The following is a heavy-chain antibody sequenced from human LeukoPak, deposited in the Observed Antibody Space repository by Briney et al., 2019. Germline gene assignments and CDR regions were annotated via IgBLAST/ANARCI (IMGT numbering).Heavy chain of an antibody. CDR1: GYTFTGYY. CDR3: ARGRLWFGETNNWFDP. V-gene: IGHV1-2*06. D-gene: IGHD3-10*01. J-gene: IGHJ5*02. Sequence: ASVKVSCKASGYTFTGYYMHWVRQAPGQGLEWMGRINPNSGGTNYAQEFQGRVTMTRDTSISTAYMELSRLRSDDTAVYYCARGRLWFGETNNWFDPWGQGTLVTVSS. CDR2: INPNSGGT.